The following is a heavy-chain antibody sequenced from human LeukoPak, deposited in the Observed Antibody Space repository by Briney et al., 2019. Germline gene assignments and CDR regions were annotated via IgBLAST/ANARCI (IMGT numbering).Heavy chain of an antibody. D-gene: IGHD2-15*01. V-gene: IGHV4-39*07. CDR2: VYYTGST. Sequence: SETLSLTCALSDVSISTESYYWGWVRQPPGQGLVWIANVYYTGSTDYTPSLKSRVTISVDMSKNQFSLDLTSVTAADSAVYYCARARGRLLLIDYWGQGTLVTVSS. J-gene: IGHJ4*02. CDR3: ARARGRLLLIDY. CDR1: DVSISTESYY.